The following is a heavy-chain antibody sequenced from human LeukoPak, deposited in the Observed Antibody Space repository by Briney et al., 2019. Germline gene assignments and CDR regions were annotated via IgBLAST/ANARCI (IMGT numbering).Heavy chain of an antibody. V-gene: IGHV3-66*01. Sequence: GGSLRLSCAASEFSVGSNYMTWVRQAPGKGLEWVSLIYSGGSTYYADSVKGRFTISRDNSKNTLYLQMNSLRAEDTAVYYCAKDPRDHSYGWSWRYFDYWGQGTLVTVSS. CDR3: AKDPRDHSYGWSWRYFDY. D-gene: IGHD5-18*01. CDR2: IYSGGST. CDR1: EFSVGSNY. J-gene: IGHJ4*02.